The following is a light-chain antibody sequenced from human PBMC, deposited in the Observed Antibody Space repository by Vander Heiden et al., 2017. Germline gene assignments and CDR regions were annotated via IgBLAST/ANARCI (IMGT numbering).Light chain of an antibody. J-gene: IGLJ2*01. CDR1: SSNIGSYG. Sequence: QSALTQPPSACGTPGQRVTISCSGSSSNIGSYGVHWYQQVPGTAPKLLIHTNGQRPSWVHDRFSVSKSGTSASLAISGLQSEDEADYYCAAWDGTLNGVVFGGGTKLTVL. V-gene: IGLV1-44*01. CDR2: TNG. CDR3: AAWDGTLNGVV.